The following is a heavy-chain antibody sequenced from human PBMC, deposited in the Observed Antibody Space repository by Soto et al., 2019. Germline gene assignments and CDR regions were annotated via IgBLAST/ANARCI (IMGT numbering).Heavy chain of an antibody. CDR3: ARGGHIAVVTDSFGS. V-gene: IGHV1-46*02. Sequence: QVQLVQSGAEVKKPGASVKVSCKSSGYPFNTYYLHWVRQAPGQGLEWMGMIHPSGGGSTYAQKCRGRVTMAWASSPSTVFMELTSLRSAATPVYHCARGGHIAVVTDSFGSWGQGTLVTVSS. CDR2: IHPSGGGS. J-gene: IGHJ4*02. CDR1: GYPFNTYY. D-gene: IGHD2-21*02.